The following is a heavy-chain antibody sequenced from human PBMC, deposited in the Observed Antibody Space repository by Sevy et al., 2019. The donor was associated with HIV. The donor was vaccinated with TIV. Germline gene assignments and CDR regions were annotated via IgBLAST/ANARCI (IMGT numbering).Heavy chain of an antibody. CDR2: IWYDGSNK. V-gene: IGHV3-33*01. CDR3: ARDPGYCSGGSCYYYYYYGMDV. J-gene: IGHJ6*02. D-gene: IGHD2-15*01. CDR1: GFTFSSYG. Sequence: GSLRLSCTASGFTFSSYGMHWVRQAPGKGLEWVAVIWYDGSNKYYADSVKGRFTISRDNSKNTLYLQMNSLRAEDTAVDYCARDPGYCSGGSCYYYYYYGMDVWGQGTTVTVSS.